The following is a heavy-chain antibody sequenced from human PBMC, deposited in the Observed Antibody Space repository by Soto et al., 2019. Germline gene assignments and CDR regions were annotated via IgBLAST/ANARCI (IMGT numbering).Heavy chain of an antibody. Sequence: QVQLVESGGGVVQPGRSLRLSCAASGFTFSSYGMHWVRQAPGKGLEWVAVISYDGSNKYYADSVKGRFTISRDNSTNAQYLQMNCRRDGERAVYYCAKRVDGAGSYGRYYYYYCGSDVWGQGTTVSVSS. D-gene: IGHD3-10*01. J-gene: IGHJ6*02. V-gene: IGHV3-30*18. CDR1: GFTFSSYG. CDR3: AKRVDGAGSYGRYYYYYCGSDV. CDR2: ISYDGSNK.